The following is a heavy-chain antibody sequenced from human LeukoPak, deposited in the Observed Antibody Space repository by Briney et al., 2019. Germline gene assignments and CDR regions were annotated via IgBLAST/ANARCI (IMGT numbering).Heavy chain of an antibody. CDR3: AREVQAYDFWSGSHNWFDP. V-gene: IGHV4-4*07. J-gene: IGHJ5*02. D-gene: IGHD3-3*01. Sequence: PSETLSLTCTVSGGSVSTYYWHWIRQPAGKGLEWIGRIYTSGSTNYNPSLKSRVTMSVDTSKNQFSLKLSSVTAADTAVYYCAREVQAYDFWSGSHNWFDPWGQGTLVTVSS. CDR2: IYTSGST. CDR1: GGSVSTYY.